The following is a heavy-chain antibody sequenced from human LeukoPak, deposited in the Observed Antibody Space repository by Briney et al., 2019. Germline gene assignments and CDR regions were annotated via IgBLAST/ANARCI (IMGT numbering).Heavy chain of an antibody. D-gene: IGHD3-10*01. J-gene: IGHJ5*02. CDR3: AKVAMKDNYFDP. V-gene: IGHV3-23*01. CDR2: ISGTGGST. Sequence: PGGSLRLSCTASGFTFSSYAMSWVRQAPGKGLEWVSVISGTGGSTNHADSVKGRFTISRDNSKNTLYLQMNSLRAEDTAVYCCAKVAMKDNYFDPWGQGTLVTVSS. CDR1: GFTFSSYA.